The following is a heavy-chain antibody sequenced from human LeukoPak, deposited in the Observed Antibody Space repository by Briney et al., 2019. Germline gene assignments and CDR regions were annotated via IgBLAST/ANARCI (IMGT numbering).Heavy chain of an antibody. CDR2: IGNAADT. V-gene: IGHV3-13*01. Sequence: GGSLRLSCAASGSTFDRYDMHWVRQATGKGLEWVSAIGNAADTYYPGSVKGRFTISRENAKNSLYLQMNALRAGDTAVYFCAGGRGQIINYWGQGTLVTVSS. CDR1: GSTFDRYD. CDR3: AGGRGQIINY. J-gene: IGHJ4*02.